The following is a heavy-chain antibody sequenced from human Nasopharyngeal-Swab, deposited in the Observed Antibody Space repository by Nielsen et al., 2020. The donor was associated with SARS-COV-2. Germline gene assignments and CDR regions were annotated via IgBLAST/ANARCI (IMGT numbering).Heavy chain of an antibody. CDR3: AIQAKWLQLGGGAFDI. CDR2: IYPVDSDT. CDR1: GYSFTNYL. D-gene: IGHD5-24*01. Sequence: GGSLRLSCPCSGYSFTNYLIVWFRQFPGKGLEWMWIIYPVDSDTSSSPSFQGQVTISSDKSINTAYLQWSSLKALDTAMYYCAIQAKWLQLGGGAFDIWGKGTMVTVSS. J-gene: IGHJ3*02. V-gene: IGHV5-51*01.